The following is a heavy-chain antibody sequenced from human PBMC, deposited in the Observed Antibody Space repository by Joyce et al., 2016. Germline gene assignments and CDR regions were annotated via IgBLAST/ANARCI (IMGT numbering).Heavy chain of an antibody. J-gene: IGHJ5*02. V-gene: IGHV3-7*03. CDR3: TRGSGTGWFDP. CDR1: GFSFRYFW. Sequence: EVYLVESGGGLVQPGGSLRLSCAASGFSFRYFWMDWVRQAPGKGLELVAQINEDGSEKNYMDSLRGRFTISRDNANNSVDLQINSLRVEDTAVYYCTRGSGTGWFDPWGQGTLVTVSS. D-gene: IGHD6-13*01. CDR2: INEDGSEK.